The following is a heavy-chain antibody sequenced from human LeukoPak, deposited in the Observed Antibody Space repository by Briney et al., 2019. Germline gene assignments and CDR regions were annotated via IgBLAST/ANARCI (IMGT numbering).Heavy chain of an antibody. V-gene: IGHV3-23*01. J-gene: IGHJ4*02. D-gene: IGHD4-23*01. CDR3: VRGNDYGGPHY. CDR2: ISGSGGST. Sequence: GGSLRLSCAASGFTFSSYAMSWVRQAPGKGLEWVSAISGSGGSTYYADSVKGRFTISRDNSKNTLFLQMNSLRAEDAAVYYCVRGNDYGGPHYWGQGTLVTVSS. CDR1: GFTFSSYA.